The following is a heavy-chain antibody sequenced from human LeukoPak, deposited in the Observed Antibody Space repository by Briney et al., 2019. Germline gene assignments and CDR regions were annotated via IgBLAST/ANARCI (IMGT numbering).Heavy chain of an antibody. CDR1: GYTFTGYY. D-gene: IGHD1-26*01. V-gene: IGHV1-2*02. J-gene: IGHJ3*01. CDR2: INPNSGDT. Sequence: GASAKVSCKASGYTFTGYYIHWVRQAPGQGLEWMGWINPNSGDTNYAQNFQGRVTMTRDTSITTAYMDLRRLRSDDTAVYYCAHKRGGVSYYFRGTYDAFDVWGQGTMVTVSS. CDR3: AHKRGGVSYYFRGTYDAFDV.